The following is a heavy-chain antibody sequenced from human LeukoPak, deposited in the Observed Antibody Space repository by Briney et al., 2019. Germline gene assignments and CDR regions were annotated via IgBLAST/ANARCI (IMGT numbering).Heavy chain of an antibody. CDR2: INPNSGGT. Sequence: ASVKVSCKASGYTFTGYYMHWVRQAPGQGLEWMGRINPNSGGTNYAQKFQGRVTMTRDTSISTAYMELSRLRSDDTAVYYCASLFFGGGTHRPNDYWGQGTLVTVSS. CDR1: GYTFTGYY. V-gene: IGHV1-2*06. J-gene: IGHJ4*02. D-gene: IGHD1-26*01. CDR3: ASLFFGGGTHRPNDY.